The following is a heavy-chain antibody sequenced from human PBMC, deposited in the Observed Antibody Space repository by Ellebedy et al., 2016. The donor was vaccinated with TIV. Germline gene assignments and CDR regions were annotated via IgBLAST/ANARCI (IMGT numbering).Heavy chain of an antibody. CDR2: ISAHNGNT. Sequence: AASVKVSCKASGYTFSSYGIGWVRQAPGQGLEWMGWISAHNGNTNYAQKLQGRVTMTTDTSTSTAYMELRSLRSDDTAVYYCARVDPGYSSSYHAFDIWGQGTMVTVSS. V-gene: IGHV1-18*01. CDR3: ARVDPGYSSSYHAFDI. J-gene: IGHJ3*02. CDR1: GYTFSSYG. D-gene: IGHD6-13*01.